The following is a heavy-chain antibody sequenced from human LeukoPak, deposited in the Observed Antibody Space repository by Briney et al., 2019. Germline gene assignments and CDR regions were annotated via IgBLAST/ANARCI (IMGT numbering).Heavy chain of an antibody. Sequence: ASVKVSCKVSGYTLTELSMHWVRQAPGKGLEWMGGFDPEDGETIYAQKFQGRVTMTEDTSTDTAYMELSSLRSEDTAVYYCATGSFLAGCYDNSRRRMDVWGQGTTVTVSS. CDR1: GYTLTELS. V-gene: IGHV1-24*01. J-gene: IGHJ6*02. D-gene: IGHD1-1*01. CDR2: FDPEDGET. CDR3: ATGSFLAGCYDNSRRRMDV.